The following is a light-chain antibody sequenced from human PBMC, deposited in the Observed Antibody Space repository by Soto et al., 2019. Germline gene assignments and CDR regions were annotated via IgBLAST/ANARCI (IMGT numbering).Light chain of an antibody. Sequence: QSVLTQPPSASGTPGQRVTISCSGSSSNNGSNYVYWYQQLPGTAPKLLIYRNNHRPSGVPDRFSGSKSGTSASLAISGLRSEDEADYYCAAWDDSLSGGVFGTGT. CDR1: SSNNGSNY. CDR2: RNN. V-gene: IGLV1-47*01. CDR3: AAWDDSLSGGV. J-gene: IGLJ1*01.